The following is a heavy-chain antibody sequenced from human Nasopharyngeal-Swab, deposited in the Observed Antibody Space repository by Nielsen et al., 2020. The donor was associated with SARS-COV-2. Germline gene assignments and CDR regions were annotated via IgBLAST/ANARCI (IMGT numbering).Heavy chain of an antibody. CDR2: IIPIFGTA. D-gene: IGHD3-22*01. CDR3: ARGTYYYDSSGYYIDY. J-gene: IGHJ4*02. V-gene: IGHV1-69*13. CDR1: GGTFSSYA. Sequence: SVKVSCKASGGTFSSYAISWVRRAPGQGLEWMGGIIPIFGTANYAQKFQGRVTITADESTSTAYMELSSLRSDDTAVYYCARGTYYYDSSGYYIDYWGQGTLVTVSS.